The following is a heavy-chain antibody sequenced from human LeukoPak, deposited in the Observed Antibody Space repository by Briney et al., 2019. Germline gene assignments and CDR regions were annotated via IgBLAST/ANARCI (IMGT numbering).Heavy chain of an antibody. CDR3: ARLGMDAAIDY. Sequence: GGSLRLSCAASGFTFSGYWMSWVRQAPGKGLEWVATIKQDASEKTYVDSVEGRFTSSRDNAKSSLFLQMDSLRAEDTAVYYCARLGMDAAIDYWGQGTLVTVS. CDR2: IKQDASEK. CDR1: GFTFSGYW. J-gene: IGHJ4*02. V-gene: IGHV3-7*01. D-gene: IGHD2-15*01.